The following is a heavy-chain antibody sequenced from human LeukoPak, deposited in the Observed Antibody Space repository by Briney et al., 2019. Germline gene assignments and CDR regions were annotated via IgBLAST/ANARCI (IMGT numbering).Heavy chain of an antibody. CDR1: GFTFSSYG. D-gene: IGHD3-10*02. J-gene: IGHJ4*02. Sequence: GGSLRLPCAASGFTFSSYGMSWVRQSPGKGLEWVSGISASGGSTYYADSVKGRFTISRDNSKNTLYLQMNSLRAEDTAVYYCTKRGGMFPAHYFDYWGQGTLVTVSS. V-gene: IGHV3-23*01. CDR2: ISASGGST. CDR3: TKRGGMFPAHYFDY.